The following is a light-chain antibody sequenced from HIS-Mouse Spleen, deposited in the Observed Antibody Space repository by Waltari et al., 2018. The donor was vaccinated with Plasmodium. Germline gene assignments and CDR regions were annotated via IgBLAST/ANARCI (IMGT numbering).Light chain of an antibody. Sequence: DIVMTQSPDLLAGFLGARGTNHCKSSQGALYSCNNKHYLAWYQQKPGQPPKLRIYGASTRESGVPDRFSGSGSGTDFTLTISSLQAEDVAVYYCQQYYSAPWTFGQGTKVEIK. CDR1: QGALYSCNNKHY. J-gene: IGKJ1*01. CDR3: QQYYSAPWT. CDR2: GAS. V-gene: IGKV4-1*01.